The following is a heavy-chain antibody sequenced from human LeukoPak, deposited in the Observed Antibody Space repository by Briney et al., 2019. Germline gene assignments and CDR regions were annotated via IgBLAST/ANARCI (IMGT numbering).Heavy chain of an antibody. CDR3: ARHPDISRGIITSSEFDY. D-gene: IGHD3-10*01. CDR1: GGSISSTSYY. CDR2: VYDSGST. J-gene: IGHJ4*02. V-gene: IGHV4-39*01. Sequence: SETLSLTCSVSGGSISSTSYYWGWIRQPPGRGLEWIGSVYDSGSTYHNPSLKSRVIIYIDTPKNQFSLKLTSVTAADTAVYYCARHPDISRGIITSSEFDYWGQGILVTVSS.